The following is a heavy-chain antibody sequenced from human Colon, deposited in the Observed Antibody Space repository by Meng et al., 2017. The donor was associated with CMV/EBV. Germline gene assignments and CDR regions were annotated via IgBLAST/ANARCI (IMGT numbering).Heavy chain of an antibody. CDR2: INEDGSDI. D-gene: IGHD6-19*01. CDR3: ATGKAVAGKSYYYYGMDL. V-gene: IGHV3-7*01. Sequence: GGSLRLSCTASGFSFRSHWMTWVRQGPGKGLEWVANINEDGSDIYYVDSVKGRFTISRDNAKNSLYLQLNSLRAEDTAVYYCATGKAVAGKSYYYYGMDLWGQGTTVTVSS. CDR1: GFSFRSHW. J-gene: IGHJ6*02.